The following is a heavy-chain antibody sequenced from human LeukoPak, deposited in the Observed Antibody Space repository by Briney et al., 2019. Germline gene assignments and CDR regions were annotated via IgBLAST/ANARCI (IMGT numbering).Heavy chain of an antibody. D-gene: IGHD2-2*01. Sequence: GASVKVSCKASGYTFTSYYMHCVRQAPGQGLEWMGIINPSGGSTSYAQKFQGRVTMTRDTSTSTVYMELSSLRSEDTAVYYCARDWPPPGYCSSTSCNYYYYGMDVWGHGTTVTVSS. J-gene: IGHJ6*02. V-gene: IGHV1-46*01. CDR1: GYTFTSYY. CDR3: ARDWPPPGYCSSTSCNYYYYGMDV. CDR2: INPSGGST.